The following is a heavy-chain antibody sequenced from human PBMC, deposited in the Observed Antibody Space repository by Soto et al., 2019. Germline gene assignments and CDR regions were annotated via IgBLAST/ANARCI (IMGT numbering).Heavy chain of an antibody. J-gene: IGHJ4*02. CDR1: GFTFNNYA. CDR3: AKSITARPFDY. CDR2: ISGSGRST. V-gene: IGHV3-23*01. Sequence: GGSLRLSCAASGFTFNNYAMSWVRRAPGKGLEWVSAISGSGRSTYYADSVKGRFTISRDTSRNTVFLQMNSLRGEDTAVYYCAKSITARPFDYWGQGALVTVSS. D-gene: IGHD6-6*01.